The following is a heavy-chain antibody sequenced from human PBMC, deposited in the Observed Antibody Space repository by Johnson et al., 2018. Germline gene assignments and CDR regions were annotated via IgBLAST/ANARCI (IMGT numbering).Heavy chain of an antibody. CDR3: TGSYSTGWSGPLGWFDP. CDR2: ITWNGDGI. Sequence: HWVRQVPGRGLEWVAGITWNGDGIGYVDAVKGRFTISRDNAKNSLYLQMHSLRVEDTALYYCTGSYSTGWSGPLGWFDPWGQGTLVTVSS. V-gene: IGHV3-9*01. D-gene: IGHD6-19*01. J-gene: IGHJ5*02.